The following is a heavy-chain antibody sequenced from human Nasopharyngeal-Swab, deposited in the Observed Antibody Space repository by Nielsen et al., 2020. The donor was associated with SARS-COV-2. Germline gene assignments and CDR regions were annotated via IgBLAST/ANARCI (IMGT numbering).Heavy chain of an antibody. CDR2: IIPILGIA. V-gene: IGHV1-69*02. J-gene: IGHJ3*02. Sequence: WVRQAPGQGLEWMGRIIPILGIANYAQKFQGRVTITADKSTSTAYMELSSLRSEDTAVYYCARGWERWLRSPGNAFDIWGQGTMVIVSS. D-gene: IGHD5-24*01. CDR3: ARGWERWLRSPGNAFDI.